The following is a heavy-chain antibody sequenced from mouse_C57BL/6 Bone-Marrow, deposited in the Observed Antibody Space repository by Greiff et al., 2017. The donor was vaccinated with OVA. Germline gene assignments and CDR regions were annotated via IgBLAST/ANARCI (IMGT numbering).Heavy chain of an antibody. V-gene: IGHV5-9-1*02. J-gene: IGHJ1*03. CDR3: TRAFITTVVATRYFDV. D-gene: IGHD1-1*01. CDR1: GFTFSSYA. CDR2: LSSGGDYI. Sequence: EVKLVESGEGLVKPGGSLKLSCAASGFTFSSYAMSWVRQTPEKRLEWVAYLSSGGDYIYYADTVKGRFTISRDNARNTLYLQMSSLKSEDTAMYYCTRAFITTVVATRYFDVWGTGTTVTVSS.